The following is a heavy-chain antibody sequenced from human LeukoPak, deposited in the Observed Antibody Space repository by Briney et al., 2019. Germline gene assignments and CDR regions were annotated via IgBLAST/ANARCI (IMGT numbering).Heavy chain of an antibody. Sequence: GGSLRLSCTASGFTFGDYAMSWVRQAPGKGLEWVGFIRSKAYGGTTEYAASVKGRFTISRDDPKSIAYLQMNSLKTEDTAVYYCTRAGGWEDFDYWGQGTLVTVSS. V-gene: IGHV3-49*04. D-gene: IGHD1-26*01. CDR2: IRSKAYGGTT. CDR1: GFTFGDYA. CDR3: TRAGGWEDFDY. J-gene: IGHJ4*02.